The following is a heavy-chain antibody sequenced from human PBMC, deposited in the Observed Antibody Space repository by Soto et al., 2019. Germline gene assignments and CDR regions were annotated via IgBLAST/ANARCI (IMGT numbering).Heavy chain of an antibody. J-gene: IGHJ6*02. D-gene: IGHD2-2*01. CDR1: GYSFTSYW. Sequence: PGESLKISCXGSGYSFTSYWIGWVRQMPGKGLEWMGIIYPGDSDTRYSPSFQGQVTISADKSISTAYLQWSSLKASDTAMYYCARQNIVVVPAASPLYYYYGMDVWGQGTTVTVSS. V-gene: IGHV5-51*01. CDR3: ARQNIVVVPAASPLYYYYGMDV. CDR2: IYPGDSDT.